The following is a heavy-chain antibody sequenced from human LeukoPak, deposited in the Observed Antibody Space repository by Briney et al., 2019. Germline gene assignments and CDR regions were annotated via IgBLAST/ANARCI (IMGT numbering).Heavy chain of an antibody. D-gene: IGHD5-18*01. V-gene: IGHV4-38-2*02. J-gene: IGHJ4*02. CDR3: ARQIGYRYGYFDY. CDR2: IHHSGST. CDR1: GYSISSGYY. Sequence: EPSETLSLTCTVSGYSISSGYYWGWIRQPPGKGLEWIGTIHHSGSTNYNPSLKSRVTIAVDTSKNQFPLKLSSVTAADTAVYFCARQIGYRYGYFDYWGQGTLVTVSS.